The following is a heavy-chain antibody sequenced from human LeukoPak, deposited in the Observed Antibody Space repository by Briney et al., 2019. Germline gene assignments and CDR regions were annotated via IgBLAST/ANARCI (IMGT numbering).Heavy chain of an antibody. CDR2: IHHSGST. V-gene: IGHV4-38-2*02. CDR1: GYSISTGFY. CDR3: ARDRGTWNDDGFDY. D-gene: IGHD1-1*01. J-gene: IGHJ4*02. Sequence: PSETLSLTCTVSGYSISTGFYWGWIRQPPGRGPEWIGNIHHSGSTNYNPSLKSRVTISVDTSKNQFSLKLSSVTAADTAVYYCARDRGTWNDDGFDYWGQGTLVTVSS.